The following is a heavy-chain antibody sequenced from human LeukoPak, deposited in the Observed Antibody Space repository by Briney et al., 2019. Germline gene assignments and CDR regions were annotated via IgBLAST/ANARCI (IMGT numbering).Heavy chain of an antibody. D-gene: IGHD3-3*01. J-gene: IGHJ6*03. V-gene: IGHV1-2*02. CDR2: INPNSGGT. Sequence: GASVKVSCKASGYTFTSYYMHWVRQAPGQGLEWMGWINPNSGGTNYAQKFQGRVTMTRDTSISTAYMELSRLRSDDTAVYYCARVTDYDFRSGYNYYYYMDVWGKGTTVTVSS. CDR1: GYTFTSYY. CDR3: ARVTDYDFRSGYNYYYYMDV.